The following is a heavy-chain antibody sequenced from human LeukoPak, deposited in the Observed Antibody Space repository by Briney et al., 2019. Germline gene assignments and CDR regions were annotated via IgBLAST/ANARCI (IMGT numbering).Heavy chain of an antibody. V-gene: IGHV1-69*04. Sequence: SVKVSCKASGYTFTSYYMHWVRQAPGQGLEWMGRIIPILGIANYAQKFQGRVTITADKSTSTAYMELSSLRSEDTAVYYCARGGDGYNPFDYWGQGTLVTVSS. CDR3: ARGGDGYNPFDY. J-gene: IGHJ4*02. CDR2: IIPILGIA. CDR1: GYTFTSYY. D-gene: IGHD5-24*01.